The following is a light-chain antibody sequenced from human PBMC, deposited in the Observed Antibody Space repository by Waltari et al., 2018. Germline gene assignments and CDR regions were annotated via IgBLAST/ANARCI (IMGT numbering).Light chain of an antibody. CDR1: SSDLGDYAH. J-gene: IGLJ3*02. V-gene: IGLV2-11*01. Sequence: QSALTQPRSVSGSPGQPVTMSCTGNSSDLGDYAHVPCYQQHPGKAPKPIIHDIYRRPSGVPDRFSASKSGNTASLTISGLQADDEADYYCCSYTGRKTWVFGGGTKVTVL. CDR2: DIY. CDR3: CSYTGRKTWV.